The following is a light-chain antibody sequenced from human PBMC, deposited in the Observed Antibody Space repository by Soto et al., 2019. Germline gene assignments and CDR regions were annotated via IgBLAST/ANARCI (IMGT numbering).Light chain of an antibody. J-gene: IGLJ6*01. Sequence: QLVLTQPPSASGTPGQRVTISCSGSGSNIGSNTVNWYQQLPGTAPKLLIYNNSQRPSGVPDRFSGSKSGTSASLAISGLQSDIEADYYCAAWDDSLNGYVFGSGTQLTVL. CDR1: GSNIGSNT. V-gene: IGLV1-44*01. CDR3: AAWDDSLNGYV. CDR2: NNS.